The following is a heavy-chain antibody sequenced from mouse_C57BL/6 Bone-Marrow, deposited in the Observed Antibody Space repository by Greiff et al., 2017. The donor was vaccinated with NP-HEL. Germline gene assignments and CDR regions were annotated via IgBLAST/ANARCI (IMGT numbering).Heavy chain of an antibody. CDR1: GFNIKDYY. V-gene: IGHV14-1*01. Sequence: EVQLQQSGAELVRPGASVKLSCTASGFNIKDYYMHWVKQRPEQGLEWIGRIDPEDGDTEYAPKFQGKATMTADTSSNTAYLQLSSLTSEDTAVYYCTLYDGYGYYAMDYWGQGTSVTVSS. J-gene: IGHJ4*01. CDR3: TLYDGYGYYAMDY. CDR2: IDPEDGDT. D-gene: IGHD2-3*01.